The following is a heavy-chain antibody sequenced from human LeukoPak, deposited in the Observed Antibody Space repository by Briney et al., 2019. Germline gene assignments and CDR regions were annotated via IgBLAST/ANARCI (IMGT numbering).Heavy chain of an antibody. Sequence: GGSLRLSCVASGFPFSSYWMTWVRQAPGKGLEWVANIKQDGSKESYVDSVKGRFTISRDNAKNSLYLQMNSLRAEDTAIYYCTRVGYIDEGIDYWGQGTLVTVSS. CDR2: IKQDGSKE. CDR1: GFPFSSYW. V-gene: IGHV3-7*04. D-gene: IGHD5-24*01. CDR3: TRVGYIDEGIDY. J-gene: IGHJ4*02.